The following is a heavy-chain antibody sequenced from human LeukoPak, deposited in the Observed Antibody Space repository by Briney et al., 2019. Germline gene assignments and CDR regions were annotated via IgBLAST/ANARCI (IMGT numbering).Heavy chain of an antibody. Sequence: GESLKISCKVSGYSFTSYWIGWVPQMREKGLEWMGIIYPGDSDTRYSPSFQGQVTISADKSISTAYLQWSSLKASDTAMYYCVLAGSGSYYFDYWGQGILVTVSS. CDR3: VLAGSGSYYFDY. D-gene: IGHD3-10*01. V-gene: IGHV5-51*01. J-gene: IGHJ4*02. CDR2: IYPGDSDT. CDR1: GYSFTSYW.